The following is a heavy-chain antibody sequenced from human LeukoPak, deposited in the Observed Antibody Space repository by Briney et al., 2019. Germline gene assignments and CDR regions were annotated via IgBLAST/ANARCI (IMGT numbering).Heavy chain of an antibody. Sequence: GGSLRLSCAASGFTFSSYSMNWVRQAPGKGLEWVSSISSSSSYIYYADSVKGRFTISRDNAKNSLYLQMNGLRAEDTAVYYCARHPNYYDSSGYYYYYGMDVWGQGTTVTVSS. J-gene: IGHJ6*02. CDR3: ARHPNYYDSSGYYYYYGMDV. D-gene: IGHD3-22*01. CDR1: GFTFSSYS. CDR2: ISSSSSYI. V-gene: IGHV3-21*01.